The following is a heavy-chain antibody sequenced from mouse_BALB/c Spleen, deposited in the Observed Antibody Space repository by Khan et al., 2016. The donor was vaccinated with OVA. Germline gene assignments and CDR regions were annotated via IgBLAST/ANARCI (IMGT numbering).Heavy chain of an antibody. CDR1: GFTFSPYS. CDR2: ISSDGDYT. J-gene: IGHJ3*01. D-gene: IGHD4-1*01. V-gene: IGHV5-6*01. Sequence: EVELVESGGDLVKSGGSLKLSCAASGFTFSPYSMSWVRQTPDKRLEWVATISSDGDYTYYPDSVKGRFNISRDNAKNPLYLQMSSLKSDDTAIYYCATHLTGSFAYWGQGTLVTVSA. CDR3: ATHLTGSFAY.